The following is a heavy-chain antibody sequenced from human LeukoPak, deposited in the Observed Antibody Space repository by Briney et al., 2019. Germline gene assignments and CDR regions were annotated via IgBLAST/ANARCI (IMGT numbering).Heavy chain of an antibody. V-gene: IGHV3-30-3*01. Sequence: GGSLRLSCAASGFTFSSYAMHWVRQAPGKGLEWVAVISYDGSNKYYADSVKGRFTISRDNSKNTLYLQMNSLRAEDTAVYHCARAYYGDYDYGMDVWGQGTTVTVSS. J-gene: IGHJ6*02. CDR3: ARAYYGDYDYGMDV. D-gene: IGHD4-17*01. CDR2: ISYDGSNK. CDR1: GFTFSSYA.